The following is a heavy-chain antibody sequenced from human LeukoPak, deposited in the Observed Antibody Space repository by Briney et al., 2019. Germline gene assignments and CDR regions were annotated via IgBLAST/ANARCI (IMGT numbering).Heavy chain of an antibody. Sequence: GGSLRLSCAASGFTFSSYWMHWVRQAPGEGLVWVSRINSDGSSTSYADSVKGRFTISRDNAKNTLYLQMNSLRSEDTAVYYCARGYSGSYYGYWGQGTLVTVSS. CDR2: INSDGSST. CDR3: ARGYSGSYYGY. CDR1: GFTFSSYW. V-gene: IGHV3-74*01. D-gene: IGHD1-26*01. J-gene: IGHJ4*02.